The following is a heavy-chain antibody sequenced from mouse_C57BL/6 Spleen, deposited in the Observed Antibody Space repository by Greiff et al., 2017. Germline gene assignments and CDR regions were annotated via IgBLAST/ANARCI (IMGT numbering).Heavy chain of an antibody. Sequence: VQLQQPGAELVRPGTSVKLSCKASGYTFTSYWMHWVKQRPGQGLEWIGVIDPSDSHTNYNQKFKGKATLTVDTSFSTAYMQLSSLTSVDSAVYYCASHDGYLSFAYWGQGTLVTVSA. CDR1: GYTFTSYW. CDR3: ASHDGYLSFAY. CDR2: IDPSDSHT. J-gene: IGHJ3*01. V-gene: IGHV1-59*01. D-gene: IGHD2-3*01.